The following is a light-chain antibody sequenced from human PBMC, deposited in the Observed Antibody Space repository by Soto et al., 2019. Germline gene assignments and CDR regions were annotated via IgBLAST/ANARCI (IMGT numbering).Light chain of an antibody. Sequence: QSALTQPAAVSGSRGQSITISCTGTLSDVGGYNYVSWYQQHPGKAPKLMIYEVSNRPSGVSNRFSGSKSGNTASLTISGLQAEDDADYYCSSYTSSSTDYVFGTGTKVTVL. V-gene: IGLV2-14*01. J-gene: IGLJ1*01. CDR2: EVS. CDR1: LSDVGGYNY. CDR3: SSYTSSSTDYV.